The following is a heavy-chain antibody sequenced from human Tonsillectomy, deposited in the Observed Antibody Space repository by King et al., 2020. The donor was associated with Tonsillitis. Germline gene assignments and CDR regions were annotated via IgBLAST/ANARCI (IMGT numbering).Heavy chain of an antibody. Sequence: VQLVGSGGGVVQPGRSLRLSCAASGFTFSSYDMHWVRQAPGKGLEWVAVISYDGSNKYYTDSVKGRFTISRDNSKNTLYLQMNTLRAEDTAVYYCARRFWNFDYWGQGTLVTVSS. CDR1: GFTFSSYD. D-gene: IGHD3-3*01. V-gene: IGHV3-30*03. CDR3: ARRFWNFDY. CDR2: ISYDGSNK. J-gene: IGHJ4*02.